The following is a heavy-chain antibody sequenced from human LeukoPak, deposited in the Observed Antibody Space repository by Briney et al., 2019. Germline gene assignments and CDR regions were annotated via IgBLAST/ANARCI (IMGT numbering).Heavy chain of an antibody. CDR3: ARETSYYATSDVDF. V-gene: IGHV1-18*01. CDR1: GYTFTDYG. Sequence: ASVKVSCKTSGYTFTDYGVTWVRQAPGQGLEWMAWISGLNGDRNYAQKIQDRVTVTRETSTSTSYIEVRSLRLDDTAIYFCARETSYYATSDVDFWGQGTLVTVSS. J-gene: IGHJ4*02. CDR2: ISGLNGDR. D-gene: IGHD3-22*01.